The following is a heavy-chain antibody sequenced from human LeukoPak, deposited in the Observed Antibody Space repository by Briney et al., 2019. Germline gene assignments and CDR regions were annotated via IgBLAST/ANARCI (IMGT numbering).Heavy chain of an antibody. V-gene: IGHV1-46*01. J-gene: IGHJ6*03. D-gene: IGHD2-2*01. CDR1: GYSFTSHY. CDR2: INPSGSST. Sequence: GASVKVSCKASGYSFTSHYMHWVRQAPGQGLEWVGLINPSGSSTLYAQKFQGRVAMTRDMSTSTVYMELSSLRSEDTAVYYCARDGGYQRIDYYYYYYMDVWGKGTTVTVSS. CDR3: ARDGGYQRIDYYYYYYMDV.